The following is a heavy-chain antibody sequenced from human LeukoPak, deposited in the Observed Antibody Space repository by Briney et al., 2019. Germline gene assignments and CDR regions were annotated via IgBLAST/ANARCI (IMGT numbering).Heavy chain of an antibody. CDR3: ARGAVDRYDGGGYYFDY. Sequence: SETLSLTCQVSGGSISSSNYFWGWIRQPPGRGLEWIGYIYYSGSTNYNPSLKSRVTISVDTSKNQFSLKLSSVTAADTAVYYCARGAVDRYDGGGYYFDYWGQGTLVTVSS. V-gene: IGHV4-61*05. D-gene: IGHD3-22*01. J-gene: IGHJ4*02. CDR1: GGSISSSNYF. CDR2: IYYSGST.